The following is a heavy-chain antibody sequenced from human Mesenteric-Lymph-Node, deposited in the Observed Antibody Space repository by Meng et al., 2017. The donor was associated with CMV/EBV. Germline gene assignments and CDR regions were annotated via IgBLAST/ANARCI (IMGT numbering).Heavy chain of an antibody. CDR2: IHSDGSST. CDR1: GFTLSSHF. V-gene: IGHV3-74*01. J-gene: IGHJ6*02. D-gene: IGHD3-10*01. Sequence: GESLKISCAASGFTLSSHFMHWVRQAPGKGLLWVSRIHSDGSSTAYADSVKGRFTISRDTAKNTLYLQMNSLRAEDTAIYYCVRGDRSGSYYYGMDVWGQGATVTVSS. CDR3: VRGDRSGSYYYGMDV.